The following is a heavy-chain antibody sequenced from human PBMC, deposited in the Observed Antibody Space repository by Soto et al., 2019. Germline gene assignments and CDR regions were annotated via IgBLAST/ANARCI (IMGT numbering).Heavy chain of an antibody. CDR2: IYYSGST. V-gene: IGHV4-39*01. J-gene: IGHJ4*02. D-gene: IGHD3-10*01. CDR3: ARNGQAGITMVRGVITY. CDR1: GGSISSSSYY. Sequence: QLQLQESGPGLVKPSETLSLTCTVSGGSISSSSYYWGWIRQPPGKGLEWIGSIYYSGSTYYNPSLKRRVTISVDTSKNQFSLKLSSVTAADTAVYYCARNGQAGITMVRGVITYWGQGTLVTVSS.